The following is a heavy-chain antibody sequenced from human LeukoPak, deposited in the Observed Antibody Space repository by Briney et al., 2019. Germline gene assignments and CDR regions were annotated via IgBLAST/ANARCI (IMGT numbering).Heavy chain of an antibody. CDR2: IKQDGSEK. Sequence: PGGSLRLSCAASGFTFSSYWMSWVRQAPGKGLEWVANIKQDGSEKDYVDSVKGRFTISRDDAKKSLYLLMNSLRAEDTAVYYCVRVLTGDYFDYWGQGTLVTVSS. CDR1: GFTFSSYW. J-gene: IGHJ4*02. D-gene: IGHD3-9*01. V-gene: IGHV3-7*01. CDR3: VRVLTGDYFDY.